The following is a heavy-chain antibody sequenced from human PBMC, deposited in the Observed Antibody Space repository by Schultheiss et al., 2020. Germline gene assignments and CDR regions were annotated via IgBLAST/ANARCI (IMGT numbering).Heavy chain of an antibody. V-gene: IGHV4-39*01. CDR1: GGSISSSSYY. J-gene: IGHJ4*02. CDR2: IYYSGST. D-gene: IGHD4-17*01. CDR3: ASDDYGDRYFDY. Sequence: SATLSLTCTVSGGSISSSSYYWGWIRQPPGKGLEWIGSIYYSGSTCYNPSLKSRVTISVDTSKNQFSLKLSSVTAADTAVYYCASDDYGDRYFDYWGQGTLVTVSS.